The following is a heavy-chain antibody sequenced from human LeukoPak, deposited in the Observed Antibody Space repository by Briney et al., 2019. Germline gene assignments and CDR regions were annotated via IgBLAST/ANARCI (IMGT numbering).Heavy chain of an antibody. CDR1: GYTFTGYY. V-gene: IGHV1-2*02. Sequence: ASVQVSCKASGYTFTGYYIHWVRQAPGQGLEWMGGLNPDTGSTNYAQKFQARVIMTRDTSINTAYMELRRLRYDDTAMYFCARESFSGSGGLNWFATWGQGTLVTVSA. J-gene: IGHJ5*02. D-gene: IGHD3-10*01. CDR3: ARESFSGSGGLNWFAT. CDR2: LNPDTGST.